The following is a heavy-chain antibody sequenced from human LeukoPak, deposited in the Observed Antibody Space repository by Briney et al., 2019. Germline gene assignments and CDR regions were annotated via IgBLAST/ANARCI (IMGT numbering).Heavy chain of an antibody. CDR1: GYTFTSYF. Sequence: GESLKISCKGSGYTFTSYFMHWVRQAPGQGLEWMGIINPSGGSTSYAQKFQDRVTMTRDTSTSTVYMELSSLRSEDTAIYYCAREFTAAGFDPWGQGTLVTVSS. CDR2: INPSGGST. CDR3: AREFTAAGFDP. J-gene: IGHJ5*02. V-gene: IGHV1-46*01.